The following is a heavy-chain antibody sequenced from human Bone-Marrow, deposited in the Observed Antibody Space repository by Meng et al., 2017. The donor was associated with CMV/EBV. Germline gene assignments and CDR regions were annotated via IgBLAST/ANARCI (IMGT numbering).Heavy chain of an antibody. D-gene: IGHD3-22*01. Sequence: GGSLRLSCTASGFTFGDYAMSWVRQAPGKGLEWVGFIRSKAYGGTTEYAASVKGRFTISRDDSKSIAYLQMNSLKTEDTAVYYCTREDYDSSGYPLWGQGTLVTVSS. CDR1: GFTFGDYA. V-gene: IGHV3-49*04. J-gene: IGHJ4*02. CDR3: TREDYDSSGYPL. CDR2: IRSKAYGGTT.